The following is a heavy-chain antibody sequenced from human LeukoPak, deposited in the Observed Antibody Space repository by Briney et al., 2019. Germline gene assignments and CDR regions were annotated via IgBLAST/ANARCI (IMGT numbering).Heavy chain of an antibody. CDR2: ISSAGNT. CDR3: ARDFAWGSGGAPIDDNWLDP. CDR1: GYIFSNYG. V-gene: IGHV1-18*01. D-gene: IGHD7-27*01. J-gene: IGHJ5*02. Sequence: ASVKVSCKASGYIFSNYGISWVRQALGHGLEWMGWISSAGNTNYAPKFQDRATMTTDTSTSTAYIELRSRRFDDTAVYYCARDFAWGSGGAPIDDNWLDPWGQGTLVTVSS.